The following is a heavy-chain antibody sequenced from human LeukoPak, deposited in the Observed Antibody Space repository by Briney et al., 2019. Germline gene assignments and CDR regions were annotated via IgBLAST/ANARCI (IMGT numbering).Heavy chain of an antibody. J-gene: IGHJ4*02. V-gene: IGHV3-74*01. CDR3: ARVEVGGDYSKFDY. CDR1: GFSFSSYW. D-gene: IGHD2-21*02. Sequence: GGSLRLSCAASGFSFSSYWLHWVRQAPGKGLVWVSRINEDAKTINYADSVKGRFTISRDNVKNTVSLQMNSLRAEDTAVYYCARVEVGGDYSKFDYWGQGTLVTVSS. CDR2: INEDAKTI.